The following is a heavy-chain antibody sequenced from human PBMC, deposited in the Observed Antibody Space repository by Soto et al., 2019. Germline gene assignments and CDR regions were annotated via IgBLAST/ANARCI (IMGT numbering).Heavy chain of an antibody. Sequence: ASVKVSCKASGYTFTSYAMHWVRQAPGQRLEWMGWINAGNGNTKYSQKFQGRVTITRDTSASTAYMELSSLRSEDTAVYYCARDSSGYYYGTYFDYWGQGTLVTVSS. CDR3: ARDSSGYYYGTYFDY. J-gene: IGHJ4*02. CDR2: INAGNGNT. D-gene: IGHD3-22*01. CDR1: GYTFTSYA. V-gene: IGHV1-3*01.